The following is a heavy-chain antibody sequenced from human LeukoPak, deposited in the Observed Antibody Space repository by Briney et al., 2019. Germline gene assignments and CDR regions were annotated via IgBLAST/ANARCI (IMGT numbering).Heavy chain of an antibody. CDR1: GASISSDKW. Sequence: SGTLSLTCAVSGASISSDKWWSWVRQPPGKGLEWIGEINHSGNTNYSPSLKSRVTMSTDKSKNEFSLRLTSVTAADTVVYYCARAGVWLPAVWGQGTLVTVSS. D-gene: IGHD3-9*01. CDR3: ARAGVWLPAV. J-gene: IGHJ4*02. CDR2: INHSGNT. V-gene: IGHV4-4*02.